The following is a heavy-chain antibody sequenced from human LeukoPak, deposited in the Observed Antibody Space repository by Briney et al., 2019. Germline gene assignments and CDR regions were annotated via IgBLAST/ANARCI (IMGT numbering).Heavy chain of an antibody. D-gene: IGHD2-2*01. J-gene: IGHJ5*02. CDR1: GYTFTSYD. CDR2: MNPNSGNT. CDR3: ARGKKGYCSSTSCFNWFDP. Sequence: ASVKVSCKASGYTFTSYDINWVRQATGQGLEWMGWMNPNSGNTGYAQKFQGRVTITRNTSISTAYMELSSLRSEDTAVYYCARGKKGYCSSTSCFNWFDPWGQGTLVTVSS. V-gene: IGHV1-8*03.